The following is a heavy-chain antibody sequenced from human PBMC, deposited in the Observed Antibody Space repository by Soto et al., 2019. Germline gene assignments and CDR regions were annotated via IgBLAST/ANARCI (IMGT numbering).Heavy chain of an antibody. D-gene: IGHD6-19*01. Sequence: QEQLVESGGGVVQPGRSLRLSCAASGFSFRNYGIHWVRQAPGKGLDWVAVIWYDGSKRYYADSVRGRFTISRDNSGNTVQLTMESMRVEDTAVYYCARGWGSGVSRSCLDVWGQGTTV. CDR2: IWYDGSKR. V-gene: IGHV3-33*01. J-gene: IGHJ3*01. CDR1: GFSFRNYG. CDR3: ARGWGSGVSRSCLDV.